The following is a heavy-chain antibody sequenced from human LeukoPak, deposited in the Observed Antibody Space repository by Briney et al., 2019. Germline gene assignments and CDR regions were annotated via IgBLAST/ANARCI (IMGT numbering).Heavy chain of an antibody. CDR2: ISGSGGST. D-gene: IGHD3-3*01. Sequence: GGSLRLSCAASGFTFSIYAMTWVRQAPGKGLEWVSAISGSGGSTYYADSVKGRFTISRDNSKNTLYLQMNSLRAEDTAVYYCAAGGLADYDFWSEFDYWGQGTLVTVSS. J-gene: IGHJ4*02. CDR1: GFTFSIYA. CDR3: AAGGLADYDFWSEFDY. V-gene: IGHV3-23*01.